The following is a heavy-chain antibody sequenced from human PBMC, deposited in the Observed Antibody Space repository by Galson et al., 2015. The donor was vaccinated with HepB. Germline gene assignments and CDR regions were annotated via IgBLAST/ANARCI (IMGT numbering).Heavy chain of an antibody. CDR2: INAGNGNT. CDR3: ARDHQGAMGLDY. J-gene: IGHJ4*02. CDR1: GYTFTSYA. D-gene: IGHD1-26*01. Sequence: SVKVSCKASGYTFTSYAMHWVRQAPGQRLEWMGWINAGNGNTKYSQKFQGRVTITRDTSASTAYMELSSLRSEDTAVYYCARDHQGAMGLDYWGQGTLVTVSS. V-gene: IGHV1-3*01.